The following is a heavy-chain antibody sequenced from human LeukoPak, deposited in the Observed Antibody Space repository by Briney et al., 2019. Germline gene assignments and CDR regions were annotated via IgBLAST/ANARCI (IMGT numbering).Heavy chain of an antibody. D-gene: IGHD1-1*01. J-gene: IGHJ3*02. CDR1: GGTFSSYA. V-gene: IGHV1-69*01. Sequence: ASVKVSCKASGGTFSSYAISWVRQAPGQGLEWMGGIIPIFGTANYAQKFQGRVTITADESTSTAYMELSSLRSEDTAVYYCARVPQGRQLERLGAFDTWGQGTMVTVSS. CDR2: IIPIFGTA. CDR3: ARVPQGRQLERLGAFDT.